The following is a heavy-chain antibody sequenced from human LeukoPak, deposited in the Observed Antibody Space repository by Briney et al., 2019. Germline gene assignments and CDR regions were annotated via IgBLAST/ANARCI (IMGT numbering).Heavy chain of an antibody. CDR3: ARVISYFYYYMDV. D-gene: IGHD2-21*01. CDR2: IYYSGST. Sequence: SETLSLTCTVSGGSISSSSYYWGWIRQPPGKGLEWIGSIYYSGSTYYNPSLKSRVTISVDTSKNQFSLNLNSVTAADTAVYYCARVISYFYYYMDVWGKGTTVTVSS. CDR1: GGSISSSSYY. V-gene: IGHV4-39*07. J-gene: IGHJ6*03.